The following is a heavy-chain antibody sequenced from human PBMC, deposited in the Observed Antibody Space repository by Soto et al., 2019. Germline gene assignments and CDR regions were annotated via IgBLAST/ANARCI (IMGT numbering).Heavy chain of an antibody. CDR2: MRPSGGNT. V-gene: IGHV1-46*01. D-gene: IGHD3-10*01. CDR3: AREPKESFYFDY. Sequence: ASVKVSCKVSGYSFTNYYIHWFRQAPGQGLEWLGIMRPSGGNTASAPRFQDKVTMTRDTSTSTVWMELTSLTSEDTAVYYCAREPKESFYFDYWGQGTLVTVSS. J-gene: IGHJ4*02. CDR1: GYSFTNYY.